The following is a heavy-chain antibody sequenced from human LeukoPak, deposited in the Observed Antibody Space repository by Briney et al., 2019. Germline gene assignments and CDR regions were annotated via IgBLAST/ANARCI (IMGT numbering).Heavy chain of an antibody. V-gene: IGHV3-48*01. CDR3: ARDRDSSGWDLYYYYYMDV. CDR2: ISSSSSTI. CDR1: GLTISSYS. Sequence: GGSLRLSCAASGLTISSYSMNWVRQAPGKGLQWVSYISSSSSTIYYADSVKGRFTISRDNAKNSLYLQMNSLRAEDTAVYYCARDRDSSGWDLYYYYYMDVWGKGTTVTVSS. D-gene: IGHD6-19*01. J-gene: IGHJ6*03.